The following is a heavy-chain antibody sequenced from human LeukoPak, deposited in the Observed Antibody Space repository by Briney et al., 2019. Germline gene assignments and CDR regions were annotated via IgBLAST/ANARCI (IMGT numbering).Heavy chain of an antibody. CDR2: IYYSGST. Sequence: PSETLSLTCPVSGGSISSSSYYWGWIRQPPGKGLEWIGSIYYSGSTYYNPSLKSRVTISVDTSKNQFSLKLSSVTAADTAVYYCARGMGIAAPGTRDWGQGTLVTVSS. CDR3: ARGMGIAAPGTRD. J-gene: IGHJ4*02. V-gene: IGHV4-39*01. D-gene: IGHD6-13*01. CDR1: GGSISSSSYY.